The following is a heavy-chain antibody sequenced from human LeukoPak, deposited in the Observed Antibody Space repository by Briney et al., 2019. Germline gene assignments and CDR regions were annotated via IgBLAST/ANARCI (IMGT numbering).Heavy chain of an antibody. CDR2: IYYSGST. J-gene: IGHJ3*02. CDR1: GGSISSSSYY. D-gene: IGHD3-10*01. CDR3: ARDYGSGSYGDDAFDI. Sequence: SETLSLTCTVSGGSISSSSYYWGWIRQPPGKGLEWIGSIYYSGSTYYNPSLKSRVTISVDTSKNQFSLKLSSVTAADTAVYYCARDYGSGSYGDDAFDIWGQGTMVTVSS. V-gene: IGHV4-39*07.